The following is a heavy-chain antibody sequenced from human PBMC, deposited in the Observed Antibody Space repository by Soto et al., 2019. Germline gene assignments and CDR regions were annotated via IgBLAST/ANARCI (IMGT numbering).Heavy chain of an antibody. J-gene: IGHJ4*02. Sequence: QVHPVQSGADVKKPMASVKGHGNTSGYTCSGYFTQWLPKAPGQGLEWLGWRNPTSGGTDYAQKFEGLVDMTWDECVSTSYMELRRVRSDDSAIYSCARGYDSRSCRVFESWGQGTLVTV. D-gene: IGHD6-13*01. CDR3: ARGYDSRSCRVFES. V-gene: IGHV1-2*02. CDR2: RNPTSGGT. CDR1: GYTCSGYF.